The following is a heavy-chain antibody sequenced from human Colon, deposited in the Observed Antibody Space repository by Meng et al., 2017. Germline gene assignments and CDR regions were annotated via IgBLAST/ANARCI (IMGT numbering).Heavy chain of an antibody. CDR3: ARENDSGNSYDH. Sequence: QGQLREAGPGLGKPSGTLSLTCAVSGTSSSRSNWWTWVRQAPGKGLEWIGEIYHIGSTNYNPSLKSRVTILVDESKNEFSLKLTSVTAADTAVYYCARENDSGNSYDHWGRGTLVTVSS. D-gene: IGHD3-10*01. CDR1: GTSSSRSNW. J-gene: IGHJ4*02. CDR2: IYHIGST. V-gene: IGHV4-4*02.